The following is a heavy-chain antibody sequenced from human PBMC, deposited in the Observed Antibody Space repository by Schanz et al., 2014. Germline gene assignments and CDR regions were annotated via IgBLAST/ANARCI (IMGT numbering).Heavy chain of an antibody. CDR2: VYYSGGS. V-gene: IGHV4-39*01. CDR1: GDSISTSYY. J-gene: IGHJ4*02. D-gene: IGHD1-26*01. Sequence: QVQLQESGPGLVKPSETLSLTCTVSGDSISTSYYWGWIRQPPGKGLEWIGSVYYSGGSYYNPSHKTRATMSLDTSKNKFPRGLGSVTAADTAVYYCARPNSASYRIYYFDYWGQGTLVTVSS. CDR3: ARPNSASYRIYYFDY.